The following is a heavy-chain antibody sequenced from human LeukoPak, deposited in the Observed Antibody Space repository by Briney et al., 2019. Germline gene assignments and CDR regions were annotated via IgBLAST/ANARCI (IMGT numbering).Heavy chain of an antibody. J-gene: IGHJ5*02. CDR2: INPSGGGT. D-gene: IGHD1-26*01. CDR1: GYTFTSYY. CDR3: ARRGVGPTASPIHNWFDP. V-gene: IGHV1-46*01. Sequence: ASVKVSCKASGYTFTSYYMHWVRQAPGQGREWMGIINPSGGGTNYAQKLQGRVTMTTDTSTSTAYMELRSLRSDDTAVYYCARRGVGPTASPIHNWFDPWGQGTLVTVSS.